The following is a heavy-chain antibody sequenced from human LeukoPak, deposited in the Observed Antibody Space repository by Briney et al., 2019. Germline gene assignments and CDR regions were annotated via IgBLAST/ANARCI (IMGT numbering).Heavy chain of an antibody. CDR3: AHTRDYYYDSSGYLHNWFDP. V-gene: IGHV2-5*01. Sequence: SGPTLVNPTQTLTLTCTFSGFSLSTSGVGVGWIRQPPGKALEWLALIYWKDDQRYSPSLKSRLTITKDTSKNQVVLTMTNMDPVDTATYYCAHTRDYYYDSSGYLHNWFDPWGQGTLVTVSS. J-gene: IGHJ5*02. CDR2: IYWKDDQ. D-gene: IGHD3-22*01. CDR1: GFSLSTSGVG.